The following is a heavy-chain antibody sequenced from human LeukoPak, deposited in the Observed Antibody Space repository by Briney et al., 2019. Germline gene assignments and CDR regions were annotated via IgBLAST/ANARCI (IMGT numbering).Heavy chain of an antibody. CDR3: ARDPYSGNYGNYYYYYMDV. J-gene: IGHJ6*03. CDR1: GFTFSTYN. Sequence: GGSLRLSCAASGFTFSTYNMNWVRHAPGKGLEWISSITSSSSYIYYADSVKGRFTISRDNAKNSLFLQMNNLSPDDTAVYFCARDPYSGNYGNYYYYYMDVWGKGTTVTISS. D-gene: IGHD1-26*01. V-gene: IGHV3-21*06. CDR2: ITSSSSYI.